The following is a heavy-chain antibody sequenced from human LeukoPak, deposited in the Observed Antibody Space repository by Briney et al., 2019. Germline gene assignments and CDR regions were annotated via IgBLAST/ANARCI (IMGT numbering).Heavy chain of an antibody. CDR1: GGSISSGDYY. CDR3: ARAEPSSSTTFDY. J-gene: IGHJ4*02. CDR2: IYYSGST. D-gene: IGHD2-2*01. Sequence: ASQTLSLTCTVSGGSISSGDYYWSWIRQPPGKGLEWIGYIYYSGSTYYNPSLKSRVTISVDTSKNQFSLKLSSVTAADTAGYYCARAEPSSSTTFDYWGQGTLVTVSS. V-gene: IGHV4-30-4*08.